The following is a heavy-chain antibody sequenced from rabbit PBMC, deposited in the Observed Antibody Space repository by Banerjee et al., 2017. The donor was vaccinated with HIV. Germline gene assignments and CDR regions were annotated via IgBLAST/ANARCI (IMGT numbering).Heavy chain of an antibody. Sequence: QSLEESGGDLVKPGASLTLTCTASGFSFSSSYYMCWVRQAPGKGLEWIACIYAGSSGSTYYASWAKGRFTISKTSSTTVTLQMTSLTAADTATYFCGRDSGGGSYYDLWGQGTLVTVS. CDR2: IYAGSSGST. D-gene: IGHD8-1*01. CDR3: GRDSGGGSYYDL. CDR1: GFSFSSSYY. V-gene: IGHV1S40*01. J-gene: IGHJ3*01.